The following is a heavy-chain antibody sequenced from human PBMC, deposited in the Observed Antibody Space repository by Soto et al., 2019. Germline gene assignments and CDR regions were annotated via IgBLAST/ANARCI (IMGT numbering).Heavy chain of an antibody. CDR1: GYTSTSYA. Sequence: HVQLVQSGAEVKKPGASVKVSCKASGYTSTSYAMHWVRQAPGQGLEWMGWINAGNDNTKYSQRFQGRVTITRDRSASTSDMELGSLGSKDTAVYFCARDPVREPTLGPLPTYYGMDVWGQGTTVTVSS. V-gene: IGHV1-3*01. CDR3: ARDPVREPTLGPLPTYYGMDV. CDR2: INAGNDNT. D-gene: IGHD3-16*01. J-gene: IGHJ6*02.